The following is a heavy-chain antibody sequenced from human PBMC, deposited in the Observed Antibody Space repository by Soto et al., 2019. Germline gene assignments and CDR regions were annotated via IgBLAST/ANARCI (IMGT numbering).Heavy chain of an antibody. D-gene: IGHD6-13*01. CDR1: GYTFTSYA. Sequence: QVQLVQSGAEVKKPGASVKVSCKASGYTFTSYAMHWVRQAPGQRLEWMGWINAGNGNTKYSQKFQGRVTITRDTSASTAYMELSSLRSEDTAVYYCAARYSSSWYTSGFDSWGQGTLVTVSS. J-gene: IGHJ5*01. CDR3: AARYSSSWYTSGFDS. CDR2: INAGNGNT. V-gene: IGHV1-3*01.